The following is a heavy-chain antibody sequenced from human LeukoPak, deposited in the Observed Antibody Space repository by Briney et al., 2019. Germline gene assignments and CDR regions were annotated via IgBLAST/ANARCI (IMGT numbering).Heavy chain of an antibody. V-gene: IGHV3-30*18. CDR2: ISYDGSNK. CDR1: GFTFSSCG. D-gene: IGHD3-22*01. Sequence: GRSLRLSCAASGFTFSSCGMHWVRQAPGKGLEWVAVISYDGSNKYYADSVKGRFTISRDNSKNTLYLQMNSLRAEDTAVYYCAKGGLYYYDSSGYFVYWGQGTLVTVSS. CDR3: AKGGLYYYDSSGYFVY. J-gene: IGHJ4*02.